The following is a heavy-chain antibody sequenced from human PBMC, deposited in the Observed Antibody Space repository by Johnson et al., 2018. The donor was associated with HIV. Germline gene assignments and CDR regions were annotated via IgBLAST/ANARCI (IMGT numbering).Heavy chain of an antibody. Sequence: QVQLVESGGGVVQPGRSLRLSCAASGFTFRSYAMHWVRQAPGKGLEWVAVITYDGRNKYYADSVKGRFIIFRDNSKNLTNLQMNGLSDEDTADYYCVRDQGSGWPTNAFDIWGRGTMVTVS. CDR2: ITYDGRNK. CDR1: GFTFRSYA. D-gene: IGHD6-19*01. J-gene: IGHJ3*02. V-gene: IGHV3-30*04. CDR3: VRDQGSGWPTNAFDI.